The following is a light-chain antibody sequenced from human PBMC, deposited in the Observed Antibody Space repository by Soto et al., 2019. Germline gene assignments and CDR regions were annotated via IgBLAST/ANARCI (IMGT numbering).Light chain of an antibody. CDR2: AAS. V-gene: IGKV1-39*01. J-gene: IGKJ2*01. CDR3: QQSYSTLYT. CDR1: QSISSY. Sequence: DIQMTQSPSPLSASVGDRVTITCRASQSISSYLNWYQQKPGKAPKLLIYAASSLQSGVPSRFSGSGSGTDFTLTISSLQPEDFATYYCQQSYSTLYTFCQGTKLEIK.